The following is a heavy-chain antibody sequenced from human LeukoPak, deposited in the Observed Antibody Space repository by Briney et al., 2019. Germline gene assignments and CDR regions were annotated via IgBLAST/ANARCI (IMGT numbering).Heavy chain of an antibody. CDR1: GFTFSNAW. Sequence: PGGSLRLSCAASGFTFSNAWMSWVRQAPGKGLEWVGRIKSKTDGGTTDYAAPVKGRFTILRDDSKNTLYLQMNSLKTEDTAVYYCTTDRYDSSGYYYVKAFDIWGQGTMVTVSS. J-gene: IGHJ3*02. V-gene: IGHV3-15*01. D-gene: IGHD3-22*01. CDR3: TTDRYDSSGYYYVKAFDI. CDR2: IKSKTDGGTT.